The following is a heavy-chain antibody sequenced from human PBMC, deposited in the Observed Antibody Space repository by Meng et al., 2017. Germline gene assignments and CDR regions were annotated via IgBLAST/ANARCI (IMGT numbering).Heavy chain of an antibody. CDR3: ARVTGHIVGAYYFDY. J-gene: IGHJ4*02. CDR2: IYYSGST. D-gene: IGHD1-26*01. Sequence: SETLSLTCTVSGGSISSSSYYWGWIRQPPGKGLEWIGSIYYSGSTYYNPSLKSRVTISVDTSKNQFSLKLSSVTAADTAVYYCARVTGHIVGAYYFDYWGQGTLVTVSS. CDR1: GGSISSSSYY. V-gene: IGHV4-39*07.